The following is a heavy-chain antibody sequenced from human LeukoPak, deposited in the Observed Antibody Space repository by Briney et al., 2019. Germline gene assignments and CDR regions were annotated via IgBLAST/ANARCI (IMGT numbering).Heavy chain of an antibody. Sequence: PGGSLRLSCAASGFTFSSYSMNWVRQAPGKGLEWVSYISSSSSYIYYADAVKGRFTISRDNAKNSLYLQMNSLRAEDTAVYYCARNPPNRYCSSTSCCPFDYWGQGTLVTVSS. V-gene: IGHV3-21*01. CDR3: ARNPPNRYCSSTSCCPFDY. CDR1: GFTFSSYS. J-gene: IGHJ4*02. CDR2: ISSSSSYI. D-gene: IGHD2-2*01.